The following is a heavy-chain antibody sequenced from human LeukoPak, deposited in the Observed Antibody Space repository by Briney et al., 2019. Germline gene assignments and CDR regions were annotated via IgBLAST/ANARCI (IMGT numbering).Heavy chain of an antibody. CDR1: GFTFNTYT. V-gene: IGHV3-23*01. CDR3: AKGSAAVRPYCFDF. D-gene: IGHD3-10*01. Sequence: PGGSLRLSCVASGFTFNTYTMGWVRQAPGKGLDWFSAIGPSGTSTYYADSVKGRFTISRDNPKNILFLQMDSLRADDTAVYFCAKGSAAVRPYCFDFWGQGIQVTVSS. CDR2: IGPSGTST. J-gene: IGHJ4*02.